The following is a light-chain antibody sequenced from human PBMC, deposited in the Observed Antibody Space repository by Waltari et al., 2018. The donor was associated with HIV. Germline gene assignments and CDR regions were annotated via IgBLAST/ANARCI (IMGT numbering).Light chain of an antibody. J-gene: IGKJ4*01. CDR2: DAS. CDR3: QQRSNWPPA. Sequence: EIVLPQSPATLYLSPGERATLSCRASQSVSSYFAWYQQKPGQAPRLLIYDASKRATGIPARFSGSGSGTDFTLTINSLEPEDFAVYYCQQRSNWPPAFGGGTKVEIK. V-gene: IGKV3-11*01. CDR1: QSVSSY.